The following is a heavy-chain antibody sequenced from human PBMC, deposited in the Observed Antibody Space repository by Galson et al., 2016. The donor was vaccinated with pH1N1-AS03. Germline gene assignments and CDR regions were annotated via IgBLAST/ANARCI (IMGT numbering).Heavy chain of an antibody. Sequence: SVKVSCKASGYTFASFGVSWVRQAPGQGLDWMGWVSTYNGNTNYAQKFQGRVTMTTDTSTSTAYMELRGRRSDDTALYYCARLEGLGSSNSSPGWYYFDYWGQGTLVTVSS. CDR3: ARLEGLGSSNSSPGWYYFDY. CDR1: GYTFASFG. J-gene: IGHJ4*02. CDR2: VSTYNGNT. D-gene: IGHD2-15*01. V-gene: IGHV1-18*01.